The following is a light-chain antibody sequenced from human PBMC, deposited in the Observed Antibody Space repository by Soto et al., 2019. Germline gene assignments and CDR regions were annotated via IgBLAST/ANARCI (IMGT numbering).Light chain of an antibody. CDR3: QQFGGLPRT. Sequence: EIVLTQSPGTLSLSPGERATLSCRTSQVISTTSLAWYQQKPGQAPRLLMSYGSERASGIPDRFSGSGSGTDFTLTISRLEPEDFAVYYCQQFGGLPRTFGQGTKVEVK. CDR2: YGS. CDR1: QVISTTS. J-gene: IGKJ1*01. V-gene: IGKV3-20*01.